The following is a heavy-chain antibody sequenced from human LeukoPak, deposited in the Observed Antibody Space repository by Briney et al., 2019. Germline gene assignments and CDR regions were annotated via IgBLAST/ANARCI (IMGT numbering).Heavy chain of an antibody. V-gene: IGHV3-30*18. CDR1: GFTFSSYG. CDR2: ISYDGSNK. Sequence: GGSLRLSCAASGFTFSSYGMHWVRQAPGKGLEWVAVISYDGSNKYYADSVKGRFTISRDNSKNTLYLQMNSLRAEDTAVYYCAKEPPAAGPYFDYWGQGTLVTVSS. D-gene: IGHD6-13*01. J-gene: IGHJ4*02. CDR3: AKEPPAAGPYFDY.